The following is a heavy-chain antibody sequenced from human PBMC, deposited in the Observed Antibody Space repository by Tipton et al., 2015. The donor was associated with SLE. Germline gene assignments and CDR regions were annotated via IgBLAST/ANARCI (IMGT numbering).Heavy chain of an antibody. CDR2: INHIGST. V-gene: IGHV4-34*01. CDR3: ARGVVAATHWFST. J-gene: IGHJ5*02. D-gene: IGHD2-15*01. Sequence: TLSLTCAVYGGSISGYYWSWIRQPPGKGLEWIGEINHIGSTNYNPSLKSRVTISVDTSKNQFSLKLSSVTAADTAVYYCARGVVAATHWFSTWGQGPLVTVSS. CDR1: GGSISGYY.